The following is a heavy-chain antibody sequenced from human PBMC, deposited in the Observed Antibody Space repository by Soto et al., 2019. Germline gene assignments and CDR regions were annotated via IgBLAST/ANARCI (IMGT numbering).Heavy chain of an antibody. D-gene: IGHD6-13*01. Sequence: PGGSLRLSCAASGFTLTTCGMHWVRQAPGKGLEWVAAMSYDGTKEYYADSVKGRFTISRDSSRNTLFLQLNSLRAEDTAVYYCAKEFGSTWIDHWGEGTLVTVSS. J-gene: IGHJ4*02. CDR3: AKEFGSTWIDH. V-gene: IGHV3-30*18. CDR2: MSYDGTKE. CDR1: GFTLTTCG.